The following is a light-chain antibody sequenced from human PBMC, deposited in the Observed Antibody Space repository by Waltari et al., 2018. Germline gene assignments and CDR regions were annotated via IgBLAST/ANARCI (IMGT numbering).Light chain of an antibody. Sequence: EIVLTQSPGTLSLSPGERATVSCRASQSISRYLAWYQQKPGQAPRLLIYAASSRATSIPNRFSGSGSGTDFRLTISRLEPEDFAVYYCQNHERLPAMFGQGTKVEIK. CDR2: AAS. CDR3: QNHERLPAM. CDR1: QSISRY. V-gene: IGKV3-20*01. J-gene: IGKJ1*01.